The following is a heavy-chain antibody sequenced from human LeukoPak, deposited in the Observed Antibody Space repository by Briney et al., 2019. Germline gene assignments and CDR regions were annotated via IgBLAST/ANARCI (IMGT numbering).Heavy chain of an antibody. CDR3: AKPSFCGGDCFHFFDY. Sequence: PGGSLRLSCAASGFTFSSYGMHWVRQAPGKGLEWVAFIRYDGSSEYYADSVKGRFTISRDNSKNTLYVQMNSLRAEDTAVYHCAKPSFCGGDCFHFFDYWGQGTLVSVSS. CDR1: GFTFSSYG. CDR2: IRYDGSSE. J-gene: IGHJ4*02. D-gene: IGHD2-21*02. V-gene: IGHV3-30*02.